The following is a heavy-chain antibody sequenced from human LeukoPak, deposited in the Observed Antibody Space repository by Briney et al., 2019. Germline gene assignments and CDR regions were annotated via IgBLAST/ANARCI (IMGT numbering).Heavy chain of an antibody. Sequence: GGSLRLSCAASGFTFSSYWMSWVRQAPGKGLEWVANIEQDGSEKYYVDSVKGRFTISRDNAKNSLYLQMNSLRAEDTAVYYCARGVRYCSGGSCYSRQDDAFDIWGQGTMVTVSS. D-gene: IGHD2-15*01. CDR3: ARGVRYCSGGSCYSRQDDAFDI. V-gene: IGHV3-7*01. CDR1: GFTFSSYW. J-gene: IGHJ3*02. CDR2: IEQDGSEK.